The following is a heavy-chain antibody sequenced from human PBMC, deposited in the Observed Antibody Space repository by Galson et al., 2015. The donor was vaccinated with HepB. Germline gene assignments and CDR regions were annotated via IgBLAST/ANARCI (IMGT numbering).Heavy chain of an antibody. J-gene: IGHJ4*02. Sequence: CAISGDSVSRNSASRNWIRQSPSRGLEWLGRTYYRSKWYNDYAVSVKSRISINRDTSKNQFSLQLNSVTPEDTAVYYCARAYCGVDCSYFDYWGQGTLVTVSP. CDR1: GDSVSRNSAS. V-gene: IGHV6-1*01. CDR3: ARAYCGVDCSYFDY. CDR2: TYYRSKWYN. D-gene: IGHD2-21*01.